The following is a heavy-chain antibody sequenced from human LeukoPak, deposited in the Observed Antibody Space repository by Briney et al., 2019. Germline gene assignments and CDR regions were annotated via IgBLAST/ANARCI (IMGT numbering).Heavy chain of an antibody. CDR2: ISSSSSSYI. J-gene: IGHJ6*03. CDR1: GFTFSSYS. V-gene: IGHV3-21*01. Sequence: PGGSLRLSCAASGFTFSSYSMNWVRQAPGKGLEWVSSISSSSSSYIYYADSVKGRFTISRDNAKNSLYLQMNSLRAEDTAVYYCARVRYSSSSYYYYMDVWGKGTTVTVSS. CDR3: ARVRYSSSSYYYYMDV. D-gene: IGHD6-6*01.